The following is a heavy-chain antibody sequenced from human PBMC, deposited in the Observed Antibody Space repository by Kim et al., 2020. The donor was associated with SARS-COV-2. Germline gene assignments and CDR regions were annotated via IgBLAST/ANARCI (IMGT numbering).Heavy chain of an antibody. CDR3: ARDPSSSVIYYYYGMDV. CDR1: GGTFSSYA. V-gene: IGHV1-69*13. D-gene: IGHD6-13*01. Sequence: SVKVSCKASGGTFSSYAISWVRQAPGQGLEWMGGIIPIFGTANYAQKFQGRVTITADESTSTAYMELSSLRSEDTAVYYCARDPSSSVIYYYYGMDVWGQGTTVTVSS. J-gene: IGHJ6*02. CDR2: IIPIFGTA.